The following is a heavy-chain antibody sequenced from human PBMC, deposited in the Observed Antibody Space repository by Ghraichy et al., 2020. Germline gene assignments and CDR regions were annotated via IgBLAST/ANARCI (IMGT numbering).Heavy chain of an antibody. CDR2: ISGSGGST. CDR3: AKDHGYNFLASGEPYFDY. D-gene: IGHD5-24*01. J-gene: IGHJ4*02. CDR1: GFTFSSYA. Sequence: GGSLRLSCAASGFTFSSYAMSWVRQAPGKGLEWVSAISGSGGSTYYADSVKGRFTISRDNSKNTLYLQMNSLRAEDTAVYYCAKDHGYNFLASGEPYFDYWGQGTLVTVSS. V-gene: IGHV3-23*01.